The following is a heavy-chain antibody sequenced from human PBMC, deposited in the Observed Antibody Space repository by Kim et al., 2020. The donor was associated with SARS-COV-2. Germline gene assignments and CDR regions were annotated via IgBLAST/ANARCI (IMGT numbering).Heavy chain of an antibody. CDR2: IYYSGST. CDR1: GGSISSSSYY. V-gene: IGHV4-39*01. Sequence: SETLSLTCTVSGGSISSSSYYWGWIRQPPGKGLEWIGSIYYSGSTYYNPSLKSRVTISVDTSKNQFSLKLSSVTAADSAVYYCARVNYDYATTGYYFDYWGQGTLVTVSS. J-gene: IGHJ4*02. D-gene: IGHD3-16*01. CDR3: ARVNYDYATTGYYFDY.